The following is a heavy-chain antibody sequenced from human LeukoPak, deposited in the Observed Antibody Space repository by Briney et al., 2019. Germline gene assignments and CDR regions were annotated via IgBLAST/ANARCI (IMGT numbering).Heavy chain of an antibody. V-gene: IGHV3-21*01. D-gene: IGHD3-22*01. CDR2: ISSSSSYI. Sequence: GGSLRLSCAASGFTFDDYGMNWVRQAPGKGLEWVSSISSSSSYIYYADSVKGRFTISRDNAKNSLYLQMNSLRAEDTAVYYCARDHYYDSSGSIDYWGQGTLVTVSS. CDR3: ARDHYYDSSGSIDY. CDR1: GFTFDDYG. J-gene: IGHJ4*02.